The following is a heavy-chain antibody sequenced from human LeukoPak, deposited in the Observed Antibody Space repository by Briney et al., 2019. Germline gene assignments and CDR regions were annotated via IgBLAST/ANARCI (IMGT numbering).Heavy chain of an antibody. CDR2: FYNSDST. CDR3: ARGIIGYSGYDY. J-gene: IGHJ4*02. CDR1: GFTVSSNY. Sequence: GGSLRLSCAASGFTVSSNYMSWVRQAPGKGLEWVSVFYNSDSTYHADSVKGRFSISRDNSKNTLYLQMNRLRAEDTAVYYCARGIIGYSGYDYWGQGTLVTVSS. D-gene: IGHD5-12*01. V-gene: IGHV3-66*01.